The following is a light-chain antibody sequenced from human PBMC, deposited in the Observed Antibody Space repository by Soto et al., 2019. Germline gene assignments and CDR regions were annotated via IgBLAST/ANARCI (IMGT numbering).Light chain of an antibody. CDR2: GAS. V-gene: IGKV3-15*01. J-gene: IGKJ2*01. CDR1: QSVSSD. CDR3: QHYNNWPPYT. Sequence: EIVMTQSPATLSVSPGERATLSCRASQSVSSDLAWYQQKPGQAPRLLIYGASTRVTGIPARFSGSGSGTEFTLTITSLHSEDYAVYYCQHYNNWPPYTFGQGTKLEI.